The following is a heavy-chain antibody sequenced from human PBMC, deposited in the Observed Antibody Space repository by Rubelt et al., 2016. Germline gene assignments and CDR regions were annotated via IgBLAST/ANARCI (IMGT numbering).Heavy chain of an antibody. Sequence: PGGSLRLSCAASGFSVRSSYMSWVRQAPGKGLEWVSLIYSTSDAYYTDSVRGRFTISRDNSKNTLYLHMNSLRAEDTAVYYCARDNCTTTNCQWHFPHWGQGTLVTVSS. J-gene: IGHJ1*01. V-gene: IGHV3-53*01. CDR3: ARDNCTTTNCQWHFPH. CDR1: GFSVRSSY. CDR2: IYSTSDA. D-gene: IGHD2-2*01.